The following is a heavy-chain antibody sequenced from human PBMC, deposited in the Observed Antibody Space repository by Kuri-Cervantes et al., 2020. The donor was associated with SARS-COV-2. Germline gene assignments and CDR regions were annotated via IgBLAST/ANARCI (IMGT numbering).Heavy chain of an antibody. J-gene: IGHJ4*02. CDR1: GYTFTSYY. Sequence: ASVKVSCKESGYTFTSYYMHWVRQAPGQGLEWMGIINPSGGSTSYAQKFQGRVTMTRDTSTSTVYMELSSLRSEDTAVYYCARDVFPAYYYDSSGPTPGMWWGQGTLVTVSS. V-gene: IGHV1-46*01. D-gene: IGHD3-22*01. CDR3: ARDVFPAYYYDSSGPTPGMW. CDR2: INPSGGST.